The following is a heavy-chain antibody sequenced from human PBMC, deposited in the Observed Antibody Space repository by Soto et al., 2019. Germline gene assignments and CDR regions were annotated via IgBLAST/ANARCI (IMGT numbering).Heavy chain of an antibody. V-gene: IGHV4-59*01. D-gene: IGHD2-2*02. J-gene: IGHJ5*02. Sequence: QVQLQESGPGLVKPSETLSLTCTVSGGSISSYYCSWSRQPPGKGLEWIGYIYYSGRTNYNPSLKSRVTISVDTSKKQFPLKLSSVTAADTAVYYCARGYCSSTICYIWDNWFDPWGQGTLVTVSS. CDR1: GGSISSYY. CDR3: ARGYCSSTICYIWDNWFDP. CDR2: IYYSGRT.